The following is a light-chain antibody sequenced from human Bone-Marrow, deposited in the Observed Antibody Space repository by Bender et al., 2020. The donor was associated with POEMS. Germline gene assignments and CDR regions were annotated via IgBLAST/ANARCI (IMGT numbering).Light chain of an antibody. CDR3: SSYTSSSTVV. Sequence: QSALTQPASVSGSPGQSITISCTGTSSDVGGYNYVSWYQQHPGKAPKVVIYAVSNRPSGVSNRFSGSKSGNTASLTISGLQAEDEADYYCSSYTSSSTVVFGGGTKLTVL. CDR2: AVS. CDR1: SSDVGGYNY. J-gene: IGLJ2*01. V-gene: IGLV2-14*03.